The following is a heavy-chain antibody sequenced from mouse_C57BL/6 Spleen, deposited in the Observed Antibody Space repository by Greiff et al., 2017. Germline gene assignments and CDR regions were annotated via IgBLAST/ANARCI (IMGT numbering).Heavy chain of an antibody. V-gene: IGHV5-16*01. D-gene: IGHD2-3*01. J-gene: IGHJ4*01. Sequence: EVMLVESEGGLVQPGSSMKLSCTASGFTFSDYYMAWVRQVPEKGLEWVANINYDGSSTYYLDSLKSRFIISRDNAKNILYLQMSSLKSEDTATYYCARDDGYSHAMDYWGQGTSVTVSS. CDR2: INYDGSST. CDR1: GFTFSDYY. CDR3: ARDDGYSHAMDY.